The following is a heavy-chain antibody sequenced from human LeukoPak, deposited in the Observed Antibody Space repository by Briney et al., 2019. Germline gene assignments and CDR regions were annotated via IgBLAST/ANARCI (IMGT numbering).Heavy chain of an antibody. J-gene: IGHJ2*01. V-gene: IGHV1-2*02. CDR2: INPNSGGT. CDR3: AAEYSSSRGWYFDL. D-gene: IGHD6-6*01. Sequence: ASVKVSRKASGYTFTGYYMHWVRQAPGQGLEWMGWINPNSGGTNYAQKFQGRVTMTRDTSISTAYMELSRLRSDDTAVYYCAAEYSSSRGWYFDLWGRGTLVTVSS. CDR1: GYTFTGYY.